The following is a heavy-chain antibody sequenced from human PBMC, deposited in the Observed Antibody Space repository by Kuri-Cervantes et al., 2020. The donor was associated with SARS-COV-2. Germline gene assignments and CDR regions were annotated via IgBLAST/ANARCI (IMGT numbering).Heavy chain of an antibody. CDR1: GITFSSST. V-gene: IGHV3-7*01. J-gene: IGHJ4*02. CDR2: IKQDGSEK. D-gene: IGHD6-19*01. Sequence: GESLKISCAASGITFSSSTMSWVRQAPGKGLEWVANIKQDGSEKYYVDSVKGRFTISRDNSKNTLYLQMGSLRAEDMAVYYCAREEVLAVAGTGGFDYWGQGTLVTVSS. CDR3: AREEVLAVAGTGGFDY.